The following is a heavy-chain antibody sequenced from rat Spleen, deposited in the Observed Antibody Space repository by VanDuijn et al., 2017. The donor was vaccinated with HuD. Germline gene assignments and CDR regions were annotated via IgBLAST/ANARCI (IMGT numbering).Heavy chain of an antibody. D-gene: IGHD1-9*01. CDR2: ISTGGGNT. V-gene: IGHV5S23*01. J-gene: IGHJ1*01. CDR1: VFTFSNYD. CDR3: ARSCLYYGYTYGYFDF. Sequence: EVQLVESGGGLVQPGRSLKLSCAASVFTFSNYDMAWVRQAPTKGLEWVASISTGGGNTYYRDSVKGRFTISRDNAKSTLYLQMDSLRSEDTATYYCARSCLYYGYTYGYFDFWGPGTMVTVSS.